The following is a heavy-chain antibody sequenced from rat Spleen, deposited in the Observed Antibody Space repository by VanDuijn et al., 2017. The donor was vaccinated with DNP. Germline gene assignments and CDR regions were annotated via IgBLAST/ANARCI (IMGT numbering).Heavy chain of an antibody. CDR1: GFTFSSFP. J-gene: IGHJ4*01. V-gene: IGHV5-46*01. D-gene: IGHD1-11*01. CDR2: FSTSGDDT. Sequence: EVQLVESGGGLVQPGRSMKLSCVASGFTFSSFPMAWVRQAPTTGLEWVATFSTSGDDTYYRYSVRGRFTISRDNAKSTLYLQINTLKSEDTATYYCTRVNYGGYYYVMDAWGQGASVTVSS. CDR3: TRVNYGGYYYVMDA.